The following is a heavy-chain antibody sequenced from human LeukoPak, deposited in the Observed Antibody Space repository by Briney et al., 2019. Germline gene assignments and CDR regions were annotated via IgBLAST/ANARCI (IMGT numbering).Heavy chain of an antibody. CDR1: GFTFSSYA. V-gene: IGHV3-23*01. Sequence: GGSLRLSCAASGFTFSSYAMNWVRQAPGKGLQWVSVISSSGGSTYYADSVKDRFTISRDNSKNTLYLQMNSLRAEDTAVYYCARDRPDYWGQGTLVTVSS. CDR2: ISSSGGST. CDR3: ARDRPDY. J-gene: IGHJ4*02.